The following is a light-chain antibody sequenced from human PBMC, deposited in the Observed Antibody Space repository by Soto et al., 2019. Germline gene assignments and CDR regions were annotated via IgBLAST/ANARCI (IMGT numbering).Light chain of an antibody. CDR1: SSNIGAGYD. J-gene: IGLJ3*02. CDR2: GNS. V-gene: IGLV1-40*01. CDR3: QSYDSSLSGWV. Sequence: QSVLTQPPSVSGAPGQRVTTSCTGSSSNIGAGYDVHWYQQLPGTAPKRLIYGNSNRPSGVPDRFSGSKSGTSASLAITGLQAEDEADYYCQSYDSSLSGWVFGGGTKLTVL.